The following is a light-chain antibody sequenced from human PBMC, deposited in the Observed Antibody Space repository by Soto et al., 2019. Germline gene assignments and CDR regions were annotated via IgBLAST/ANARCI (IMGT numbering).Light chain of an antibody. CDR1: QSVSSY. CDR3: QQRSNWIT. Sequence: EIVLTQSPATLSLSPGERATLSCRASQSVSSYLAWYQQKPGQAPRILIYDASNRATGIPARFSGGGSGTVFTLTISSLDPEDFAVYYCQQRSNWITLGQGTRLEIK. CDR2: DAS. V-gene: IGKV3-11*01. J-gene: IGKJ5*01.